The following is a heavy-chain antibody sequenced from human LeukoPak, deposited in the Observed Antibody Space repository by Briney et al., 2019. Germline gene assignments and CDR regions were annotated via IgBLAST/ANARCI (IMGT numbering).Heavy chain of an antibody. CDR1: GGSFSGYY. D-gene: IGHD5-24*01. J-gene: IGHJ4*02. V-gene: IGHV4-34*01. Sequence: SETLSLTCAVYGGSFSGYYWSWIRQPPGKGLEWIGEINHSGSTNYNPSLKSRVTISVDTSKNQFSLKLSSVTAADTAVYYCARGEEMATMIGYWGLGTLVTVSS. CDR2: INHSGST. CDR3: ARGEEMATMIGY.